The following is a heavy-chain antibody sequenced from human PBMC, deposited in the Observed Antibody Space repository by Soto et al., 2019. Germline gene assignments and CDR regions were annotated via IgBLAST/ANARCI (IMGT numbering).Heavy chain of an antibody. J-gene: IGHJ4*02. CDR1: GFTFSSYG. CDR3: ARAGGSHYYGSGSYPDFDY. Sequence: GGSLRLSCAASGFTFSSYGMHWVRQAPGKGLEWVAVIWYDGSNKYYADSVKGRFTISRDNSKNTLYLQMNSLRAEDTAVYYCARAGGSHYYGSGSYPDFDYWGQGTLVTVSS. CDR2: IWYDGSNK. V-gene: IGHV3-33*01. D-gene: IGHD3-10*01.